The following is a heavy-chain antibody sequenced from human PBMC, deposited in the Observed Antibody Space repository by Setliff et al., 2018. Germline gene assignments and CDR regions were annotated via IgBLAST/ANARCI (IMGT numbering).Heavy chain of an antibody. CDR2: IYHSGST. CDR3: ARRRDTAMVQIKLPPPHRLGRWFGP. V-gene: IGHV4-38-2*01. CDR1: GYSISSGYY. D-gene: IGHD5-18*01. J-gene: IGHJ5*02. Sequence: PSETLSLTCAVSGYSISSGYYWGWIRQPPGKGLEWIGSIYHSGSTYYNPSLKSRVTISVDTSKNQFSLKLSSVTAADTAVYYCARRRDTAMVQIKLPPPHRLGRWFGPWGQGTLVTVSS.